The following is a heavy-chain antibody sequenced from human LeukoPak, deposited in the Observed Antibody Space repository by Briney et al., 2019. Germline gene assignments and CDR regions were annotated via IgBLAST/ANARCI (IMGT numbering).Heavy chain of an antibody. V-gene: IGHV5-10-1*01. CDR3: ARHPDLSYFYGSGSTFGY. D-gene: IGHD3-10*01. CDR2: NDPSDTYT. CDR1: GYSFSSYW. J-gene: IGHJ4*02. Sequence: GESLRISCKGSGYSFSSYWISWGRQMPGKGLEWMGRNDPSDTYTNYSPSFQGHATISANKSITTAYLQWSSLKASDTAMYYCARHPDLSYFYGSGSTFGYWGQGTLVTVSS.